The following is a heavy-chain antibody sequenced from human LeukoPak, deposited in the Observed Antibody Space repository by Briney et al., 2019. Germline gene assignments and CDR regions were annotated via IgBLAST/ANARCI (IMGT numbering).Heavy chain of an antibody. Sequence: SVKVSCKASGGTFSSYAVSWVRQAPGQGLEWMGGIIPIFGTANYAQKFQGRVTITADESTSTAYMELSSLRSEDTAVYYCALTQYCSSTSCHPDYYYYGMDVWGKGTTVTVSS. CDR3: ALTQYCSSTSCHPDYYYYGMDV. CDR2: IIPIFGTA. V-gene: IGHV1-69*13. J-gene: IGHJ6*04. D-gene: IGHD2-2*01. CDR1: GGTFSSYA.